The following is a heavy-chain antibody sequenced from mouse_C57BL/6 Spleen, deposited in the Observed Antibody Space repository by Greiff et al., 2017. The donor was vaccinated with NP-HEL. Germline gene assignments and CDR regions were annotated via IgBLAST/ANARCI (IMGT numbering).Heavy chain of an antibody. Sequence: QVQLQQPGAELVRPGSSVKLSCKASGFTFTSYWMHWVKQRPIQGLEWLGNIDPSDSETHYNQKFQDKATLTVDKSSSTAYMQLSSLTSEDSAVYVCARGYDGYGPYFDYWGQGATLTVAS. CDR1: GFTFTSYW. D-gene: IGHD2-3*01. J-gene: IGHJ2*01. V-gene: IGHV1-52*01. CDR3: ARGYDGYGPYFDY. CDR2: IDPSDSET.